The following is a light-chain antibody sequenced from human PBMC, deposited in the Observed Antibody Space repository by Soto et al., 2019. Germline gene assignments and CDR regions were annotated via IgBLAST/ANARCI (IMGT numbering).Light chain of an antibody. Sequence: DIEMTQSPSSLSTSVGDRVTITCRASQSISSYLNWYQQKPGKAPKLLMYAASSLQSGVPSRFSGSGSGTDFTLTISSLQPEDFATYYGQQSYSTPPTFVQGTKVEIK. J-gene: IGKJ1*01. V-gene: IGKV1-39*01. CDR3: QQSYSTPPT. CDR2: AAS. CDR1: QSISSY.